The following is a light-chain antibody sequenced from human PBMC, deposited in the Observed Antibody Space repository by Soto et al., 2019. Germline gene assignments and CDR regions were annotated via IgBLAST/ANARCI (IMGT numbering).Light chain of an antibody. J-gene: IGKJ4*01. CDR1: QGISSA. V-gene: IGKV1-13*02. Sequence: AIQLTQSPSSLSASVGDRVTITCRAIQGISSALAWYQQKPGKAPKLLIYDASSLESWVPSRFSGSGSGTDFTLTISSLQPEDFATYYCQQFNSYPLTFGGGTQVEIK. CDR3: QQFNSYPLT. CDR2: DAS.